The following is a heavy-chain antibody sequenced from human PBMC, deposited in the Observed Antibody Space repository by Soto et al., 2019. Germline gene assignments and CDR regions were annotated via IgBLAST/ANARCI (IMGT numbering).Heavy chain of an antibody. CDR3: TRPAYHDYAPDFDY. Sequence: GGSLRLSCAASGFTFSGSAMHWVRQASGKGLEWVGRIRSKANSYATAYAASVKGRFTISRDDSKNTAYLQMNSLKTEDTAVYYCTRPAYHDYAPDFDYWGQGTLVTVSS. V-gene: IGHV3-73*01. CDR1: GFTFSGSA. CDR2: IRSKANSYAT. D-gene: IGHD4-17*01. J-gene: IGHJ4*02.